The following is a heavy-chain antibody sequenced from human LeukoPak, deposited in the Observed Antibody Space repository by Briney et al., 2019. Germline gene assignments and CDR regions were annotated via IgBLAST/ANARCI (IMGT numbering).Heavy chain of an antibody. CDR3: ARDRIVGPTDAFDI. V-gene: IGHV1-8*01. J-gene: IGHJ3*02. CDR1: GYTFTSYD. D-gene: IGHD1-26*01. CDR2: VNPTSGNQ. Sequence: ASVKVSCKASGYTFTSYDINWVRQATGQGLEWMGWVNPTSGNQGYAQKFQGRVTMTRNTSISTAYMELSSLRSEDTAVYYCARDRIVGPTDAFDIWGQGTMVTVSS.